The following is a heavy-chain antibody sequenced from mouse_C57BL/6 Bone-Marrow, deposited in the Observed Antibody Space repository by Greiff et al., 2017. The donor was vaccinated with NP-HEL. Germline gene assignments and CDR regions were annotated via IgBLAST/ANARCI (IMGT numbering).Heavy chain of an antibody. CDR3: TTGETGTCYYAMDY. CDR2: IDPEKGDT. Sequence: EVQLQQSGAELVRPGASVKLSCTASGFNIKDDYMHWVKQRPEQGLEWIGWIDPEKGDTEYASKFQGKATITADTSSNPAYLQLSSLTSEDTAVYYCTTGETGTCYYAMDYWGQGTSVTVSS. V-gene: IGHV14-4*01. J-gene: IGHJ4*01. CDR1: GFNIKDDY. D-gene: IGHD4-1*01.